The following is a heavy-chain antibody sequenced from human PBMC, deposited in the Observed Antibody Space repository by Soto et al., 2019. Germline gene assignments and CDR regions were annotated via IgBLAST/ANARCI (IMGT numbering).Heavy chain of an antibody. CDR1: CYTFSSNY. Sequence: ASVQNFSRAACYTFSSNYMNWVRRALAQGLEGMGWINPNSGGTNDAQKFHGRVTFTRHMNISTAYMERSRLRSDDTAVYYCARDGGYWSSTSCYTGIFAFDIWGQGTMVTVSS. J-gene: IGHJ3*02. D-gene: IGHD2-2*02. CDR3: ARDGGYWSSTSCYTGIFAFDI. V-gene: IGHV1-2*02. CDR2: INPNSGGT.